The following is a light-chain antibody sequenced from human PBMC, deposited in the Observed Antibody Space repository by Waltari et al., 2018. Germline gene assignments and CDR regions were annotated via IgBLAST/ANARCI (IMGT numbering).Light chain of an antibody. CDR1: SSDVGSYNL. Sequence: QSALTQPASVSGSPGQSITISCTGTSSDVGSYNLVSWYQQYPGKAPKLMIYEVSKRASGVCNRFAGSKSGDTASLTISGLQAEDEADYYCCSYAGFSFWVFGGGTKVTVL. CDR3: CSYAGFSFWV. CDR2: EVS. J-gene: IGLJ3*02. V-gene: IGLV2-23*02.